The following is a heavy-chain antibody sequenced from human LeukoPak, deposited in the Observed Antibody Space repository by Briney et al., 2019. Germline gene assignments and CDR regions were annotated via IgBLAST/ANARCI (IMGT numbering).Heavy chain of an antibody. D-gene: IGHD6-13*01. CDR1: GFTFSSYA. V-gene: IGHV3-23*01. Sequence: GGSLRLSCAASGFTFSSYAMSWVRQAPGKGLEWVSAISGSGGSTYYADSVKGRFTISRDNSKNTLYLQMNSLRAEDSAVYYCAKDSSWYGNDYYGMDVWGQGTTVTVSS. J-gene: IGHJ6*02. CDR3: AKDSSWYGNDYYGMDV. CDR2: ISGSGGST.